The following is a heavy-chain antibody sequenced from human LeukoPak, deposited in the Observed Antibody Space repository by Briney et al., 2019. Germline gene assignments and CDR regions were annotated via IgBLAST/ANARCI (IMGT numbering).Heavy chain of an antibody. Sequence: GGSLRLSCAASGFTFSSYGMHWVRQAPGKGLEWVAVISYDGSNKYYADSVKGRFTISRDNSKNTLYLQMNSLRAGDTAVYYCARAGYSSSWYSRYFDLWGRGTLVTVSS. CDR3: ARAGYSSSWYSRYFDL. CDR2: ISYDGSNK. V-gene: IGHV3-30*03. J-gene: IGHJ2*01. CDR1: GFTFSSYG. D-gene: IGHD6-13*01.